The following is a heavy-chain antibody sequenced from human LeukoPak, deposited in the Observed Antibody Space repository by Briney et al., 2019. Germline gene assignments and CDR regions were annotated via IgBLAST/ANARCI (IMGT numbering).Heavy chain of an antibody. D-gene: IGHD3-10*01. CDR1: GFTFSSYA. J-gene: IGHJ4*02. CDR2: RRFDERNK. Sequence: GGSLRLSCAASGFTFSSYAMHWVRQAPGKGLEWVTFRRFDERNKYYADSVKGRFTISRDNSKNTLYVQMDSLRDEDTAVYYCAKDVLRFGEDSGHYFDSWGQGTVVTVSS. CDR3: AKDVLRFGEDSGHYFDS. V-gene: IGHV3-30*02.